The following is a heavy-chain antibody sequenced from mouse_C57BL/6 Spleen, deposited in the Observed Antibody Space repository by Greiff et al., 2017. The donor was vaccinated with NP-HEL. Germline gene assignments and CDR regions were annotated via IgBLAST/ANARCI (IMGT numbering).Heavy chain of an antibody. CDR2: ISDGGSYT. D-gene: IGHD2-3*01. CDR1: GFTFSSYA. J-gene: IGHJ1*03. Sequence: EVKLVESGGGLVKPGGSLKLSCAASGFTFSSYAMSWVRQTPEKRLEWVATISDGGSYTYYPDNVKGRFTISRDNAKNNLYLQMSHLKSEDTAMYYCARGWLLRGVDFDVWGTGTTVTVSS. V-gene: IGHV5-4*03. CDR3: ARGWLLRGVDFDV.